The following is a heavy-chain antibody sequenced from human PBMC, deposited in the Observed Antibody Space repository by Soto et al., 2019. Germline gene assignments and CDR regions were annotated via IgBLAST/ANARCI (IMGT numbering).Heavy chain of an antibody. CDR2: ITGPSDRI. CDR3: ARDRSGGPLDY. J-gene: IGHJ4*02. D-gene: IGHD2-15*01. CDR1: GFTFSTYS. Sequence: PGGSLRLSCAASGFTFSTYSMNWVRQAPGKGLEWVSFITGPSDRIHYADSVRGRFTISRDNAENSLFLQMNSLRAEDTAVYYCARDRSGGPLDYWGQGTLVTVSS. V-gene: IGHV3-21*01.